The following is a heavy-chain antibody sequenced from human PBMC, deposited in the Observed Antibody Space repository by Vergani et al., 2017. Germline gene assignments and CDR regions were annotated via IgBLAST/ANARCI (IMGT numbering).Heavy chain of an antibody. V-gene: IGHV4-30-4*01. J-gene: IGHJ5*02. D-gene: IGHD5-12*01. CDR3: ARDTGIVATIPGNWFDP. CDR1: GGSISSGDYY. CDR2: IYYSGST. Sequence: QVQLQESGPGLVKPSQTLSLTCTVSGGSISSGDYYWSWSRQPPGKGLEWIGYIYYSGSTYYNPSLKSRVTISVDTSKNQFSLKLSSVTAADTAVYYCARDTGIVATIPGNWFDPWGQGTLVTVSS.